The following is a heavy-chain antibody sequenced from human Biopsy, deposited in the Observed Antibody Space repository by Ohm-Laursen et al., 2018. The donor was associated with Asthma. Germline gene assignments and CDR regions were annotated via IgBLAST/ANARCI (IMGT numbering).Heavy chain of an antibody. CDR3: VKDRLSSSWAWFES. CDR1: GFTFDDYA. J-gene: IGHJ5*01. D-gene: IGHD6-13*01. Sequence: SLRLSCADYGFTFDDYAMYWVRQSTGKGLEWVSSISWNSVSIDYADSVKGRFTISRDNAKNSLYLQMNSLRAEDTAMYYCVKDRLSSSWAWFESWGQGTLVTVSS. CDR2: ISWNSVSI. V-gene: IGHV3-9*01.